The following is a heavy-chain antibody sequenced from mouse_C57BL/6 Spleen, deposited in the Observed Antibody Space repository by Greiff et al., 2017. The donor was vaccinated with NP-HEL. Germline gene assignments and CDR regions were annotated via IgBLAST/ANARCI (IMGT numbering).Heavy chain of an antibody. J-gene: IGHJ2*01. CDR1: GFTFSDYG. CDR2: ISSGSSTI. CDR3: ARRDGN. V-gene: IGHV5-17*01. Sequence: EVKLMESGGGLVKPGGSLKLSCAASGFTFSDYGMHWVRQAPEKGLEWVAYISSGSSTIYYADTVKGRFTISRDNAKNTLFLQMTSLRSEDTAMYYCARRDGNWGQGTTLTVSS.